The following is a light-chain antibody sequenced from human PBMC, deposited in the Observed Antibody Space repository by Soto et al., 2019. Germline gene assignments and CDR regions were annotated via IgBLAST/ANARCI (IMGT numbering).Light chain of an antibody. Sequence: QSALPQPASVSGSPGQSITISCTGTSSDVGGYNYVSWYQQHPGKAPKLMIYDVSNRPSGVFNRYSGSKSGNTASLTISRLQAEEEADYYFSSYTSSSPGVFGTGTKVTLL. V-gene: IGLV2-14*01. J-gene: IGLJ1*01. CDR3: SSYTSSSPGV. CDR2: DVS. CDR1: SSDVGGYNY.